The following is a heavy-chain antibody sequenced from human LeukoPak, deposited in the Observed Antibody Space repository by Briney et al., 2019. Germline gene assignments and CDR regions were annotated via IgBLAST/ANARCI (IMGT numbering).Heavy chain of an antibody. CDR1: GFTFSSSA. CDR2: ISNNGGYT. CDR3: AKGLLNDY. V-gene: IGHV3-23*01. J-gene: IGHJ4*02. Sequence: GGSLRLSCAASGFTFSSSAMSWVRQAPGKGLEWVSAISNNGGYTYYADSVQGRFTISRDNSKSTLCLQMNSLRAEDTAVYYCAKGLLNDYWGQGTLVTVSS.